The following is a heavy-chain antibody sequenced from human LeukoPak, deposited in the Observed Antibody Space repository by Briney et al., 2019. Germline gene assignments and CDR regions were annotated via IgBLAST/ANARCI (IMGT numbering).Heavy chain of an antibody. D-gene: IGHD6-13*01. CDR3: TGGVFGSKDAFDI. CDR2: INVKSGAT. J-gene: IGHJ3*02. V-gene: IGHV1-2*02. Sequence: EASVKVSCKASGNTFTGDYMHWVRQAPGQGLEWMGFINVKSGATNYAQKFQGRVTMTRDTSITTDHMELSRLRSDDTAVYYCTGGVFGSKDAFDIWGQGTMVTVSS. CDR1: GNTFTGDY.